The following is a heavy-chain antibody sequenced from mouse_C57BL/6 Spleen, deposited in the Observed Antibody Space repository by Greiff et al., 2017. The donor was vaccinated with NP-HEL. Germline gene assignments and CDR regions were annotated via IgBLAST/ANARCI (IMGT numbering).Heavy chain of an antibody. CDR1: GYTFTDYY. CDR3: ARSGGSLLPDYYAMDY. J-gene: IGHJ4*01. V-gene: IGHV1-26*01. Sequence: EVQLQQSGPELVKPGASVKISCKASGYTFTDYYMNWVKQSHGKSLEWIGDINPNNGGTSYNQKFKGKATLTVDKSSSTAYMELRSLTSEDSAVYYCARSGGSLLPDYYAMDYWGQGTSVTVSS. D-gene: IGHD2-10*01. CDR2: INPNNGGT.